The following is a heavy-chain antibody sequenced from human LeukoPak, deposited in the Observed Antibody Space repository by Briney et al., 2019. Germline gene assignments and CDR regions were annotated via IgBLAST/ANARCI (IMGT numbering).Heavy chain of an antibody. CDR2: IKSKTDGGTT. CDR1: GFTFSYAW. Sequence: PGGSLRLSCAASGFTFSYAWMNWVRQAPGKGLEWVGRIKSKTDGGTTDYAAPVKGRFTISRDDSKNTLYLQMNSLKTEDTAVYYCTTVAVYDYVWGSYRQYTDYWGQGTLVTVSS. D-gene: IGHD3-16*02. J-gene: IGHJ4*02. CDR3: TTVAVYDYVWGSYRQYTDY. V-gene: IGHV3-15*01.